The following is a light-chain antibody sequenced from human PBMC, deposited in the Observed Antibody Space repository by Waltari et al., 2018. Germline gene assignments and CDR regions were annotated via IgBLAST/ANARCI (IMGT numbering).Light chain of an antibody. V-gene: IGKV4-1*01. Sequence: LMTQSPDSLAVSLAERATINFKSSQTLLWSYNFKNYLAGYQQKPGQPPKLLIYWASTRESGVPDRLSGSGSGTNFTLTISGLQAEDVAVYYGQQYDSTPPTFGQGTKLKIK. J-gene: IGKJ2*01. CDR1: QTLLWSYNFKNY. CDR3: QQYDSTPPT. CDR2: WAS.